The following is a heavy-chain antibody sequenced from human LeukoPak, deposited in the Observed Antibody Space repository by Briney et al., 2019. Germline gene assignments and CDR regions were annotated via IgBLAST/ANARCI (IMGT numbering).Heavy chain of an antibody. CDR1: GGSISSSSYY. V-gene: IGHV4-39*07. D-gene: IGHD6-19*01. CDR2: IYYSGNT. J-gene: IGHJ4*02. CDR3: ARDGGSDQYYFDN. Sequence: SETLSLTCTVSGGSISSSSYYWGWIRQPPGKGLEWIGTIYYSGNTYYNPSLKSRVTISVDMSKNQCSLKLSSVTAADAAMYYCARDGGSDQYYFDNWGQGTLVTVSS.